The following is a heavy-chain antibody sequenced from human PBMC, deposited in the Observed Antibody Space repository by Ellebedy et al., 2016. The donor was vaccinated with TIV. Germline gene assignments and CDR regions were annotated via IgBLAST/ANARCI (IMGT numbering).Heavy chain of an antibody. D-gene: IGHD3-3*01. V-gene: IGHV3-66*01. Sequence: GESLKISXAASGFTVSSNYMSWVRQAPGKGLEWVSVIYSGGSTYYADSVKGRFTISRDNSKNTLYLQMNSLRAEDTAVYYCARDNDFWSGYDAFDIWGQGTMVTVSS. CDR1: GFTVSSNY. CDR2: IYSGGST. CDR3: ARDNDFWSGYDAFDI. J-gene: IGHJ3*02.